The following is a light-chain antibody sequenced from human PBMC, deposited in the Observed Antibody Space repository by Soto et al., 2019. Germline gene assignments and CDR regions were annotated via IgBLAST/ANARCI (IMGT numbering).Light chain of an antibody. CDR3: QQTYRIPLT. J-gene: IGKJ4*01. CDR2: TAA. CDR1: QTINSY. V-gene: IGKV1-39*01. Sequence: DIQLTQSPSSLSASVGDRVTITCRASQTINSYLNWYQQKPGKAPKVLIYTAATLQSGVPSRFSGSGSGTDFTLTISSLQPEDFATYYCQQTYRIPLTFGGGTKVEIK.